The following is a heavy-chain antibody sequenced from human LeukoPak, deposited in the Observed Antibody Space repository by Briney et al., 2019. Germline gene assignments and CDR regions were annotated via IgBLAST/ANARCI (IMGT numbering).Heavy chain of an antibody. J-gene: IGHJ6*02. CDR1: GFTFSSYA. CDR2: ISYDGSNK. Sequence: PGGSPRLSCAASGFTFSSYAMHWVRQAPGKGLEWVAVISYDGSNKYYADSVKGRFTISRDNSKNTLYLQMNSLRAEDTAVYYCAREGHLDGMDVWGQGTTVTVSS. CDR3: AREGHLDGMDV. V-gene: IGHV3-30-3*01.